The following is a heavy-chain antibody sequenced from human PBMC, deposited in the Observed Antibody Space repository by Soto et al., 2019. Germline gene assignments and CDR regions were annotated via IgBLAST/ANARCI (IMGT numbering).Heavy chain of an antibody. CDR1: GFTFSSYG. V-gene: IGHV3-30*03. J-gene: IGHJ6*02. D-gene: IGHD1-26*01. CDR2: ISYDGSNK. CDR3: ASGATTGRNYYYGMDV. Sequence: QVQLVESGGGVVQPGRSLRLSCAASGFTFSSYGMHWVRQAPGKGLEWVAVISYDGSNKYYADSVKGRFTISRDNXKXXLYLQMDSLRAEDTAVYYCASGATTGRNYYYGMDVWGQGTTVTVSS.